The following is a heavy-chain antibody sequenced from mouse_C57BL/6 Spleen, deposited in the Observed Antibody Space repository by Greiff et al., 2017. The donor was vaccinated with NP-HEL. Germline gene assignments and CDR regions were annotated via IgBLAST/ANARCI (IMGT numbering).Heavy chain of an antibody. D-gene: IGHD3-1*01. V-gene: IGHV1-54*01. J-gene: IGHJ2*01. CDR1: GYAFTNYL. Sequence: QVQLKQSGAELVRPGTSVKVSCKASGYAFTNYLIEWVKQRPGQGLEWIGVINPGSGGTNYNEKFKGKATLTVDKSSSTAYMQLSSLTSEDSAVYFCARKKVSGSGYLDYWGQGTTLTVSS. CDR2: INPGSGGT. CDR3: ARKKVSGSGYLDY.